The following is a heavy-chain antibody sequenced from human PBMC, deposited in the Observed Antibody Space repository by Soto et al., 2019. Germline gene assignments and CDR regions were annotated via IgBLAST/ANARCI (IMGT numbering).Heavy chain of an antibody. J-gene: IGHJ6*02. CDR1: GFTFSSYA. D-gene: IGHD2-2*02. Sequence: QVQLVESGGGVVQPGRSLRLSCAASGFTFSSYAMHWVRQAPGKGLEWGAVISYAGSNKYYADSVKGLFTISRDNSKNTLYLQRSSLRAEYTAVYYCARADCEPAAILWEYYGMDVWGQGTTVTVS. CDR3: ARADCEPAAILWEYYGMDV. CDR2: ISYAGSNK. V-gene: IGHV3-30-3*01.